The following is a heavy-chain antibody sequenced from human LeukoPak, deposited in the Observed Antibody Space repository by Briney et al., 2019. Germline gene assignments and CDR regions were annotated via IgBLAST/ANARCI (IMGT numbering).Heavy chain of an antibody. CDR3: ARDSQRDSDDCFDM. J-gene: IGHJ3*02. CDR1: GFTFSVYE. D-gene: IGHD5-18*01. V-gene: IGHV3-48*03. CDR2: ISSSSSTI. Sequence: GGSPRLSCTASGFTFSVYEMNWVRQAPGKGLEWVSYISSSSSTIYYADSVKGRFTVSRDNAKNSLYLQMNSLRAEDTAVYYCARDSQRDSDDCFDMWGQGTLVTVSS.